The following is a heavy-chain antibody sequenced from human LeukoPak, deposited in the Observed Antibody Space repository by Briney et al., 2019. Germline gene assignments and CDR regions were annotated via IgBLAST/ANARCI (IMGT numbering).Heavy chain of an antibody. V-gene: IGHV3-7*01. Sequence: GGSLRLSCAASGFTFSSYWMTWVRQAPGKGLEWVANINDDGSDANYVDSVKGRFTVSRDNAKNSLYLQLNSLRAEDTAVYYCARTYYDFWSGYPIGSVYYYYMDVGGKGTTVTVSS. D-gene: IGHD3-3*01. CDR2: INDDGSDA. CDR3: ARTYYDFWSGYPIGSVYYYYMDV. J-gene: IGHJ6*03. CDR1: GFTFSSYW.